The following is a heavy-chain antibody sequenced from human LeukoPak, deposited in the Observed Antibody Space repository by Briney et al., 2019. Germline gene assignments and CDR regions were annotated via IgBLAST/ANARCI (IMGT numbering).Heavy chain of an antibody. Sequence: ASVKVSCKASGYTFTGYYMHWVRQAPGQGLEWMGIINPSGGSTSYAQKFQGRVTMTRDTSTSTVYMELSSLRSEDTAVYYCARDRAGRGWLHLGGLDYWGQGTLVTVSS. V-gene: IGHV1-46*01. J-gene: IGHJ4*02. CDR2: INPSGGST. CDR3: ARDRAGRGWLHLGGLDY. D-gene: IGHD5-24*01. CDR1: GYTFTGYY.